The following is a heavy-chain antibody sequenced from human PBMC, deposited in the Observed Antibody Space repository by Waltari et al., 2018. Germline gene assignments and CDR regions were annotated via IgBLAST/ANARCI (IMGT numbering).Heavy chain of an antibody. CDR2: IDNSGST. J-gene: IGHJ4*02. D-gene: IGHD3-10*01. Sequence: QVQLQESGPGLVKPSQTLSLTCTVSNVSITSRGYFWSWIRQHPGKGLEWIGYIDNSGSTYYNPSLLSRVTISADTSDNQFPLRLNSVTAADTAVYFCARDRSGSSLFDYWGQGTLVTVSS. V-gene: IGHV4-31*03. CDR1: NVSITSRGYF. CDR3: ARDRSGSSLFDY.